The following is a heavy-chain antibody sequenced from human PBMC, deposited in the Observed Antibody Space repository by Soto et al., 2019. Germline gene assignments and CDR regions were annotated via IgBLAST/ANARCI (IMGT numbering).Heavy chain of an antibody. CDR2: MNAKSGDT. CDR3: ARGNPFNYAGFDV. CDR1: GYTFSDFD. D-gene: IGHD3-16*01. J-gene: IGHJ6*02. Sequence: QAHLEQSGAELKRPGASVKVSCKASGYTFSDFDINWLRQASGQGPEWMGWMNAKSGDTFFPQRFQYKFNLTRDTSLSTAYMEVGSLTSDDTAIYYCARGNPFNYAGFDVWGQGTTVAVSS. V-gene: IGHV1-8*01.